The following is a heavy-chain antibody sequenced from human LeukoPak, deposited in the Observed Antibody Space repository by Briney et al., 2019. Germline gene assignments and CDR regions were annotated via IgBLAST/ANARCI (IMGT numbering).Heavy chain of an antibody. CDR1: GYTFTGYY. D-gene: IGHD3-22*01. Sequence: GASVKVSCKASGYTFTGYYMHWVRQAPGQGLEWMGWINPNSGGTNYAQKFQGRVTMTRDTSISTAYMELSRLRSDDTAAYYCARDAGDSSGYYYPTALDYWGQGTLVTVSS. V-gene: IGHV1-2*02. CDR2: INPNSGGT. CDR3: ARDAGDSSGYYYPTALDY. J-gene: IGHJ4*02.